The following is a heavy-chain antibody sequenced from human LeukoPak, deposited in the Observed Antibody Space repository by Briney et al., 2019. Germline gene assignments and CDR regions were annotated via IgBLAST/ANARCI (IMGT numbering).Heavy chain of an antibody. CDR3: ARDSAGDAFDI. J-gene: IGHJ3*02. CDR1: GFTFSSYS. V-gene: IGHV3-21*01. CDR2: ISSSSSYI. Sequence: GGSLRLSCAASGFTFSSYSMNWVRQAPGKGLEWVPSISSSSSYIYYADSVKGRFTISRDNAKNSLYLQMNSLRAEDTAVYYCARDSAGDAFDIWGQGTMVTVSS. D-gene: IGHD6-13*01.